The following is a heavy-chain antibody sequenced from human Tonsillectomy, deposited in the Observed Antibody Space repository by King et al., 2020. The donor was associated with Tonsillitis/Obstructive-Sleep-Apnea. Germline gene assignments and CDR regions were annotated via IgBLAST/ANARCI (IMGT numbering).Heavy chain of an antibody. CDR1: GNTLNELS. D-gene: IGHD2-8*01. CDR2: FDAEEGET. J-gene: IGHJ5*02. Sequence: VQLVQSGAEVKKPGASVKVSCKVSGNTLNELSIHWVRQAPGKGLEWMGGFDAEEGETIYAQKFQGRVTMTEDTSTDTAYMELSSLRSEDTAVYYCATVPEYCPNGICYMKWFDPWGQGTLVTVSS. CDR3: ATVPEYCPNGICYMKWFDP. V-gene: IGHV1-24*01.